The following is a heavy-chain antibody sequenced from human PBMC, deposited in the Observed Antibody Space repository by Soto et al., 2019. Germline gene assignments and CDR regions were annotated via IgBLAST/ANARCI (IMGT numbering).Heavy chain of an antibody. J-gene: IGHJ3*02. V-gene: IGHV4-59*12. Sequence: SETLSLTCTVSGGSISSYYWSWIRQPPGKGLEWIGYIYYSGSTYYNPSLKSRVTISVDTSKNQFSLKLSSVTAADTAVYYCARGASYYDSSGYYNDAFDIWGQGTMVTVSS. CDR3: ARGASYYDSSGYYNDAFDI. CDR2: IYYSGST. D-gene: IGHD3-22*01. CDR1: GGSISSYY.